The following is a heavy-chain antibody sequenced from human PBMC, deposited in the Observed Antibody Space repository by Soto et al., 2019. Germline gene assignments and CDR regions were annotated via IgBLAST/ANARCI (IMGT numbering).Heavy chain of an antibody. J-gene: IGHJ3*02. Sequence: PGGSLRLSCAASGFTVSSNYMSWVRQAPGKGLEWVSVIYSGGSTYYADSVKGRFTISRDNSKNTLYLQMNSLRAEDTAVYYCASTLRYFDWLFSLDDAFGIWGQGTMVTVSS. CDR3: ASTLRYFDWLFSLDDAFGI. CDR2: IYSGGST. V-gene: IGHV3-66*01. D-gene: IGHD3-9*01. CDR1: GFTVSSNY.